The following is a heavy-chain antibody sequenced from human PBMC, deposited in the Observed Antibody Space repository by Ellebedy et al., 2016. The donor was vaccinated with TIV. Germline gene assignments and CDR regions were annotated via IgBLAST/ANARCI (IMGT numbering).Heavy chain of an antibody. D-gene: IGHD4-17*01. CDR2: INPNTGAT. Sequence: AASVKVSCKTSGYTFAGYYIHWVRQAPGQGLEWMGWINPNTGATKYAQKFQGRVTMTRATSISTTYTELSSLRSDDAAVYYCATNRYGDYAGDFDYWGQGTLVAVSS. V-gene: IGHV1-2*02. CDR3: ATNRYGDYAGDFDY. CDR1: GYTFAGYY. J-gene: IGHJ4*02.